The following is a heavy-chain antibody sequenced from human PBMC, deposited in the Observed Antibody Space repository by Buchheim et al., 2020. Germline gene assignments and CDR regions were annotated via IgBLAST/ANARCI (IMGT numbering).Heavy chain of an antibody. J-gene: IGHJ4*02. CDR2: INSDGSGT. V-gene: IGHV3-74*01. Sequence: EVQLVESGGGLVQPGGSLRLPCAASGFSFSTSWTHWFRQAPGKGLVWVSRINSDGSGTIYADSVKGRFTISRDNAKNTLFLQMNRLGAEDTAIYYCTRDSTSGSYDYWGQGTL. D-gene: IGHD3-10*01. CDR3: TRDSTSGSYDY. CDR1: GFSFSTSW.